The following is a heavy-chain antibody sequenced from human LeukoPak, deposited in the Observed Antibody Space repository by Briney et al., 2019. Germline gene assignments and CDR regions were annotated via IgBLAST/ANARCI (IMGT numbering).Heavy chain of an antibody. V-gene: IGHV4-61*02. CDR1: GGSISSGSYY. CDR3: ARIFYYYDSSGTREV. D-gene: IGHD3-22*01. Sequence: SETLSLTCTVSGGSISSGSYYWSWIRQPAGKGLEWIGRIYTSGSTNYNPSLKSRVTISVDTSKNQFSLKLSSVTAADTAVYYCARIFYYYDSSGTREVWGQGTLVTVSS. CDR2: IYTSGST. J-gene: IGHJ4*02.